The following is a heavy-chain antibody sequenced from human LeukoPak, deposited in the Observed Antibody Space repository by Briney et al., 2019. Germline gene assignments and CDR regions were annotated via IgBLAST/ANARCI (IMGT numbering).Heavy chain of an antibody. CDR1: GGSFSGYY. J-gene: IGHJ4*02. CDR3: ARSVCSSTICPFDY. Sequence: SETLSLTCAVSGGSFSGYYWSWIRQPPGKGLEWIGEINHSGSTNYNPSLKSRVTISVDTSKNQFSLKLSSVTAADTAVYYCARSVCSSTICPFDYWGQGTVVTVSS. V-gene: IGHV4-34*01. D-gene: IGHD2-2*01. CDR2: INHSGST.